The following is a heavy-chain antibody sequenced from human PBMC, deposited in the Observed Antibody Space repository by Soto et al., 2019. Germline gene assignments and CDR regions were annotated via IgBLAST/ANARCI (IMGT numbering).Heavy chain of an antibody. CDR2: LIPIFGTA. V-gene: IGHV1-69*12. J-gene: IGHJ6*02. CDR1: GGTFSSHA. D-gene: IGHD1-1*01. CDR3: ASPDAYKGYYNGMDV. Sequence: QVQLVQSGAEVKKPGSSVKVSCKASGGTFSSHAISWVRQAPGQGLEWMGGLIPIFGTANYAQKFQGRVTITADESTNTAYMDLSSVRSEDTAVYYCASPDAYKGYYNGMDVWGQGTTVTVSS.